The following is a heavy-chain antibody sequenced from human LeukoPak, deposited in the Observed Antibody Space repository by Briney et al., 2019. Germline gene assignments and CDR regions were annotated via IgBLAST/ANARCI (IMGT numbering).Heavy chain of an antibody. CDR3: ARVLTGSWDWFDP. D-gene: IGHD2-8*02. CDR1: KFSFSSYW. Sequence: GGSLRLSCAASKFSFSSYWMHWVRQAPGKGLVWGSRINSDGSRTNYADSVKGRFTISRDNAKNTLYLQMSSLRAEDTAVYYCARVLTGSWDWFDPWGQGTLVTVSS. J-gene: IGHJ5*02. V-gene: IGHV3-74*01. CDR2: INSDGSRT.